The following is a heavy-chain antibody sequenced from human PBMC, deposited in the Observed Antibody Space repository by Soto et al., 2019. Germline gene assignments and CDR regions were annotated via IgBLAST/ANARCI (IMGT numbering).Heavy chain of an antibody. D-gene: IGHD3-3*01. J-gene: IGHJ6*02. Sequence: SETMSLTCAVYGGTVSGYYWSWIRQPPGKGLEWIGEINHSGSTNYNPSLKSRVTISVDTSKNQFSLKLSSVTAADTAVYYCARGRKTFYYDFWSGYDNSYYYYGMDVWGQGTTVTVSS. CDR1: GGTVSGYY. CDR3: ARGRKTFYYDFWSGYDNSYYYYGMDV. CDR2: INHSGST. V-gene: IGHV4-34*01.